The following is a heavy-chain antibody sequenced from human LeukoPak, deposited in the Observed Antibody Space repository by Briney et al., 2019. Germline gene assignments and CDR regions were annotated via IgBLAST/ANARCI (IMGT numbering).Heavy chain of an antibody. CDR1: GDSISSYY. CDR3: ARSERIIMILGGAFDI. CDR2: IYHSGST. Sequence: TSETLSLTCTVSGDSISSYYWSWIRQPPGKRLEWIGYIYHSGSTNYSPSLKSRVTISVDTSKNQFPLKLSSVTAADTAVYYCARSERIIMILGGAFDIWGQGTVVTVSS. D-gene: IGHD3-22*01. J-gene: IGHJ3*02. V-gene: IGHV4-59*08.